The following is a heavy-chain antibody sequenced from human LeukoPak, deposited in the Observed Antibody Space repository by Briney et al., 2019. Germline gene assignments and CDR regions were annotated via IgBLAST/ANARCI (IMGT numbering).Heavy chain of an antibody. Sequence: PGGSLRLSCAASGFIFRNYAMSWVRQAPGKGLEWVSAITGSGDTTYYADSVKGRFTISRENAKNSLYLQMNSLRAGDTAVYYCARGRATGYFDYWGQGTLVTVSS. V-gene: IGHV3-23*01. CDR1: GFIFRNYA. D-gene: IGHD1-14*01. J-gene: IGHJ4*02. CDR2: ITGSGDTT. CDR3: ARGRATGYFDY.